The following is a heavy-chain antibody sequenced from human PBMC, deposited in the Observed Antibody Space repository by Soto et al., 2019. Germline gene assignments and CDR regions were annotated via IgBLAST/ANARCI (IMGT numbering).Heavy chain of an antibody. CDR1: GGTFSSYA. CDR3: AGGGRSGTFYYYYGMDV. CDR2: ITPIFGTS. J-gene: IGHJ6*02. Sequence: QVQLVQSGAEVKKPGSSVKVSCKASGGTFSSYAISWVRQAPGQGLEWMGGITPIFGTSNYGQKFQGRVTITADESTSTAYMELSSLRSEDTAVYYCAGGGRSGTFYYYYGMDVWGQGTTVTVSS. D-gene: IGHD3-16*01. V-gene: IGHV1-69*12.